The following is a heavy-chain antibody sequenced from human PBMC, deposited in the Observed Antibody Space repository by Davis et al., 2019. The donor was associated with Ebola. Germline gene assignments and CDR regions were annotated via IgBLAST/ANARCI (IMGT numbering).Heavy chain of an antibody. V-gene: IGHV1-18*01. CDR2: ISAYNGNT. J-gene: IGHJ4*02. D-gene: IGHD3-16*01. CDR1: GYTFTSYG. Sequence: VKVSCKASGYTFTSYGISWVRQAPGQGLEWMGWISAYNGNTNYAQKLQGRVTMTTDTSTSTAYMELRSLRSDDTAVYYCARDWGMITFGGVMDYWGQGTLVTVSS. CDR3: ARDWGMITFGGVMDY.